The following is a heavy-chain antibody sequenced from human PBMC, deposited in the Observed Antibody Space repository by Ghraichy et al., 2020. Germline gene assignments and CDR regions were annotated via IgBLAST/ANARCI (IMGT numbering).Heavy chain of an antibody. CDR3: ARVRPPYGSGTFAFDY. J-gene: IGHJ4*02. CDR1: GGSISSYY. V-gene: IGHV4-59*01. Sequence: SETLSLTCTVSGGSISSYYWSWIRQTPGKGLEWIGHIYYSGSTNYNPSLKSRVTMSVDTSKNQFFLKLTSVTAADTAIYYCARVRPPYGSGTFAFDYWGQGPLVTVSS. D-gene: IGHD3-10*01. CDR2: IYYSGST.